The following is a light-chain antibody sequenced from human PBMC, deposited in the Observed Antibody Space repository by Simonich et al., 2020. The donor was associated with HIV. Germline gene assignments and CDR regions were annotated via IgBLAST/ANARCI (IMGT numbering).Light chain of an antibody. J-gene: IGLJ3*02. CDR1: SSNIGSNY. Sequence: QSVLIQPPSASGTPGQRVTISCSGSSSNIGSNYVDWYQQLPGTAPKLLIYRNTQRPSGVSNRFSGSKSGNTASLTISGLQAEDEADYYCCSYAGSSTWVFGGGTKLTVL. CDR2: RNT. V-gene: IGLV1-47*01. CDR3: CSYAGSSTWV.